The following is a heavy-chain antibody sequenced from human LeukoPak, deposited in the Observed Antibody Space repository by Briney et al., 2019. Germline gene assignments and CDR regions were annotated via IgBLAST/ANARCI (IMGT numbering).Heavy chain of an antibody. V-gene: IGHV4-31*03. CDR1: GGSISSGGYY. Sequence: PSETLSLTCTVSGGSISSGGYYWSWIRQHPGKGLEWIGYIYYSGSTYYNPSLKSRVTISVDTSKNQFSLKLSSVTAADTAVYYCARERAVAGPSSWFDPWGQGTLVTVSS. CDR3: ARERAVAGPSSWFDP. J-gene: IGHJ5*02. D-gene: IGHD6-19*01. CDR2: IYYSGST.